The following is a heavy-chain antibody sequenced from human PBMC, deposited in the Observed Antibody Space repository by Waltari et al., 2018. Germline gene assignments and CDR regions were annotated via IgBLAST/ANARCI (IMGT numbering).Heavy chain of an antibody. Sequence: QVQLQQWGAGLLKPSETLSLTCAVYGGSFSGYYWSWIRQPPGKGLEWIGEINHSGSTNYNPSRKSRVTISVDTSKNQFSLKLSSVTAADTAVYYCAKPYYDSSGYYYDDDAFDIWGQGTMVTVSS. CDR1: GGSFSGYY. J-gene: IGHJ3*02. CDR3: AKPYYDSSGYYYDDDAFDI. V-gene: IGHV4-34*01. D-gene: IGHD3-22*01. CDR2: INHSGST.